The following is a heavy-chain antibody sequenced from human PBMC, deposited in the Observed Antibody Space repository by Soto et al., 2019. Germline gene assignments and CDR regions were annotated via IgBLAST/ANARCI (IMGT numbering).Heavy chain of an antibody. CDR3: ARLRAAARPGAFDI. D-gene: IGHD6-13*01. CDR2: IYYSGST. Sequence: SETLSLTCTVSGGSISSSSYYWGWIRQPPGKGLEWIGNIYYSGSTNYNPSLKSRVTISVDTSKNQFSLKLSSVTAADTAVYYCARLRAAARPGAFDIWGQGTMVTVSS. J-gene: IGHJ3*02. CDR1: GGSISSSSYY. V-gene: IGHV4-39*07.